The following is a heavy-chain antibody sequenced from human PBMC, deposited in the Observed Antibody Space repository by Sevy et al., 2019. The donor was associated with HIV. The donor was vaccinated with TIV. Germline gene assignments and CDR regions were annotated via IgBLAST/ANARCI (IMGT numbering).Heavy chain of an antibody. Sequence: SETLSLTCAVYGGSFSGYYWSWIRQPPGKGLEWIGEINHSGSTNYNPSLKSRVTISVDTSKNQFSLKLSPVTAADTAVYYCARLLLGRHYYYYYYMDVWGKGTTVTVSS. CDR2: INHSGST. D-gene: IGHD2-15*01. CDR3: ARLLLGRHYYYYYYMDV. CDR1: GGSFSGYY. V-gene: IGHV4-34*01. J-gene: IGHJ6*03.